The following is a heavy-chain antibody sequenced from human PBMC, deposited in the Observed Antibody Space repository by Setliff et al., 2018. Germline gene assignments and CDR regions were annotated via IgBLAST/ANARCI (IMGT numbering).Heavy chain of an antibody. Sequence: ASVKASCKASGYTFTSYGISWVRQAPGQGLEWMGWISAYNGNTNYAQKLQGRVTMTTDTSTSTAYMELRSLRSDDTAVYYCARAPAYSSTPGSYAFDIWGQGTMVTVSS. CDR2: ISAYNGNT. V-gene: IGHV1-18*01. D-gene: IGHD6-13*01. J-gene: IGHJ3*02. CDR3: ARAPAYSSTPGSYAFDI. CDR1: GYTFTSYG.